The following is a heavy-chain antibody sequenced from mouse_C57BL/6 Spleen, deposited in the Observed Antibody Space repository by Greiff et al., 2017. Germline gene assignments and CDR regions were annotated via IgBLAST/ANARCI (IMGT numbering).Heavy chain of an antibody. CDR1: GYAFSSYW. CDR2: IYPGDGDT. J-gene: IGHJ2*01. V-gene: IGHV1-80*01. CDR3: ARSDGYYGDYYCDY. Sequence: VQLQQSGAELVKPGASVKISCKASGYAFSSYWMNWVKQRPGKGLEWIGQIYPGDGDTNYNGKFKGKATLTADKSSSTAYMQLSSLTSEDSAVYFCARSDGYYGDYYCDYWGQGTTLTVSS. D-gene: IGHD2-3*01.